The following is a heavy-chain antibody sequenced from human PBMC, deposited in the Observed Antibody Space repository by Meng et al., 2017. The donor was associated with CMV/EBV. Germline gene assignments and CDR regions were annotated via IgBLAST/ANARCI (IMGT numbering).Heavy chain of an antibody. Sequence: GGSLRLSCAASGFTVSSNYMSWVRQAPGKGLEWVSVIYSGGSTYYADSVKGRFTISRDNSKNTLYLQMNSLRAEDTAVYYCARVSYDFWSAVRGYYYYYGMDVWGQGTTVTVSS. CDR1: GFTVSSNY. J-gene: IGHJ6*02. D-gene: IGHD3-3*01. CDR2: IYSGGST. V-gene: IGHV3-53*01. CDR3: ARVSYDFWSAVRGYYYYYGMDV.